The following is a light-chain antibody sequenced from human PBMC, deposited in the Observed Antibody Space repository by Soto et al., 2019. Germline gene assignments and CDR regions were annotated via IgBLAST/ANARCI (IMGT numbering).Light chain of an antibody. Sequence: QSALTQPASVSGSPGQSITISCTGTSSDVGSYNYVSWYQQHPGKAPKVMIYDVSNRPSGVSYRFSGSKSGNTASLTISGLQAEDEADYYCSSYTTSSTYGFGTGTKVTVL. J-gene: IGLJ1*01. V-gene: IGLV2-14*01. CDR1: SSDVGSYNY. CDR3: SSYTTSSTYG. CDR2: DVS.